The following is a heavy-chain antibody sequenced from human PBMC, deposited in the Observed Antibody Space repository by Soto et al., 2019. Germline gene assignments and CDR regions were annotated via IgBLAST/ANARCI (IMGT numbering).Heavy chain of an antibody. Sequence: QVQLVQSGAEVKKPGASVKVSCKASGYTFTSYDINWVRQATGQGLVWMGWMNPNSGNTGYAQKFQGRVTMTRNTSISTAYMELSSLRSEDTAVYYCARGDIAAAGDYYGMDVWGQGTTVTVSS. CDR1: GYTFTSYD. J-gene: IGHJ6*02. D-gene: IGHD6-13*01. CDR2: MNPNSGNT. CDR3: ARGDIAAAGDYYGMDV. V-gene: IGHV1-8*01.